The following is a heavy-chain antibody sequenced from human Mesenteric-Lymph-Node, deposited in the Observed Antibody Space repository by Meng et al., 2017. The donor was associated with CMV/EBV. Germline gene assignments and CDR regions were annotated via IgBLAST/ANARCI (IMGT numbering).Heavy chain of an antibody. D-gene: IGHD3-22*01. V-gene: IGHV3-53*01. CDR2: IYSGGST. CDR1: GLTVSSNY. J-gene: IGHJ6*02. CDR3: ATQTPIVVVSYYSMDV. Sequence: GGSLRLSCAASGLTVSSNYMSWVRQAPGKGLEWVSVIYSGGSTYYADSVKGRFTISRDTSKNTLYLQMNSLRVEDTAVYYCATQTPIVVVSYYSMDVWGQGTTVTVSS.